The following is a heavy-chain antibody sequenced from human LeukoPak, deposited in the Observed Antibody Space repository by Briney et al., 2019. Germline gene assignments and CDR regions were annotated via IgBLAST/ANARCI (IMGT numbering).Heavy chain of an antibody. D-gene: IGHD3-3*01. CDR1: GGTFSIYA. V-gene: IGHV1-69*13. CDR2: IIPIFGTA. J-gene: IGHJ6*02. CDR3: ARDELRFLEWLSNYYYYGMDV. Sequence: GASVKVSCTASGGTFSIYAISWVRQAPGQGLEWMGGIIPIFGTANYAQKFQGRVTITADESTSTAYTELSSLRSEDTAVYYCARDELRFLEWLSNYYYYGMDVWGQGTTVTVSS.